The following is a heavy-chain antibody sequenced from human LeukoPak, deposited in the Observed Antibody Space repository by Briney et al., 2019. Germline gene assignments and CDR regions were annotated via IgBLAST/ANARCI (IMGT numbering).Heavy chain of an antibody. CDR3: ARYWGSSYNYAAFHF. Sequence: GGSLRLSCAASGITISNYAMAWVRHSPGKGLEWVSSISGSGDATYYADSVRGRYTFSRDSSRDILHLQMNSLRVEDTAVYYCARYWGSSYNYAAFHFWGQGTLVTVSS. CDR2: ISGSGDAT. D-gene: IGHD2-21*01. V-gene: IGHV3-23*01. CDR1: GITISNYA. J-gene: IGHJ4*02.